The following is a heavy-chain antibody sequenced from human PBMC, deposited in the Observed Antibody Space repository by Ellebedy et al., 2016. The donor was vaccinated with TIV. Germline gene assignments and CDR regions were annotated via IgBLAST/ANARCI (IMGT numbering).Heavy chain of an antibody. CDR1: GFTFSTYW. Sequence: GESLKISCAASGFTFSTYWMHWVRQAPGKGLEWVAYIKQDGSEMDYVDSVKGRFTISRDNTKNSLYLQMNSLRAEDTALYYCTTVHCSSTSCGFGYWGQGTLVTVSS. CDR2: IKQDGSEM. J-gene: IGHJ4*02. CDR3: TTVHCSSTSCGFGY. V-gene: IGHV3-7*03. D-gene: IGHD2-2*01.